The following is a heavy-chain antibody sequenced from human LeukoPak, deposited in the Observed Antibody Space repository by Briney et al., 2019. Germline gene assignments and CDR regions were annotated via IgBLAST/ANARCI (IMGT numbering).Heavy chain of an antibody. CDR2: ISYDGSNK. Sequence: GGSPRLSCAASGFTFSTYDMHWVRQAPGKGLEWVAVISYDGSNKHYADSVKGRFTISRDNSKNTLYLQMNSLRAEDTAVYYCAKDRVAGYDILTGLVPYYFDYWGQGTLVTVSS. V-gene: IGHV3-30-3*01. CDR3: AKDRVAGYDILTGLVPYYFDY. D-gene: IGHD3-9*01. CDR1: GFTFSTYD. J-gene: IGHJ4*02.